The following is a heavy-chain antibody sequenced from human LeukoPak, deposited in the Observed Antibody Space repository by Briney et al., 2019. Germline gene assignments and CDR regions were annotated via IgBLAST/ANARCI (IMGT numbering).Heavy chain of an antibody. Sequence: EASETLSLTCAVSRDSVSNNTWWIWVRQPPGKGLEWIGYIYYSGSTNYNPSLKSRVTISVDTSKNQFSLKLSSVTAADTAVYYCARAGDKGVETWGQGTLVTVSS. CDR1: RDSVSNNTW. CDR3: ARAGDKGVET. V-gene: IGHV4-61*01. CDR2: IYYSGST. D-gene: IGHD5-24*01. J-gene: IGHJ4*02.